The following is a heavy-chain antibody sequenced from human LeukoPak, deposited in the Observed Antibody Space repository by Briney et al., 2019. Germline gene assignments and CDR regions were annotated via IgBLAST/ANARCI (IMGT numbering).Heavy chain of an antibody. Sequence: PGGSLRLSCAASGFTFSSYSMYWVRQAPGKGLEYVSAISSNGGSTYYANSVKGRFTISRDNSKNTLYLQMGSLRAEDMAVYYCARDGLVGAFDYSGQGTLVTVSS. CDR2: ISSNGGST. CDR1: GFTFSSYS. V-gene: IGHV3-64*01. D-gene: IGHD1-26*01. CDR3: ARDGLVGAFDY. J-gene: IGHJ4*02.